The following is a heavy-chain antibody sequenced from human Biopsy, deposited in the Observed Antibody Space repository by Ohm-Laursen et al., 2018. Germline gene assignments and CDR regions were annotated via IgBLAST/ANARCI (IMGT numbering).Heavy chain of an antibody. Sequence: SVKVSYKASGFSFTGYYIHWVRQAPGQGLEWMGWISPKSGDTNYAHKFQGNITMTRDTSMSTAYMEMSRLRCDGTAVYYCALQSVAQMKNFDYWGQGTLVTVSS. CDR3: ALQSVAQMKNFDY. CDR2: ISPKSGDT. J-gene: IGHJ4*02. D-gene: IGHD6-19*01. CDR1: GFSFTGYY. V-gene: IGHV1-2*02.